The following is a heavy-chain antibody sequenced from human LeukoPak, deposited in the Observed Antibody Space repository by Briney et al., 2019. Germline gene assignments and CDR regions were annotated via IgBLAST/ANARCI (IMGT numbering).Heavy chain of an antibody. Sequence: PGGSLRLSCAASGFTFSSYSINWVRQAPGKGLEWVSSISSSSSYIYYADSVKGRFTISRDNAKNSLYLQMNSLRAEDTAVYYCARGCSSTSCYLYYWGQGTLVTVSS. CDR2: ISSSSSYI. D-gene: IGHD2-2*01. J-gene: IGHJ4*02. CDR3: ARGCSSTSCYLYY. V-gene: IGHV3-21*01. CDR1: GFTFSSYS.